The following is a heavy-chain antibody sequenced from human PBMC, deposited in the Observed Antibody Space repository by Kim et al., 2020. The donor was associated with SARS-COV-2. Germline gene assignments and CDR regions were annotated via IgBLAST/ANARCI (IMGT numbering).Heavy chain of an antibody. V-gene: IGHV7-4-1*02. CDR2: GNP. Sequence: GNPTYAQGFTGRFVFSLDTSVSTAYLQISSLKAEDTAVYYCARDFELFDYWGQGTLVTVSS. D-gene: IGHD1-7*01. J-gene: IGHJ4*02. CDR3: ARDFELFDY.